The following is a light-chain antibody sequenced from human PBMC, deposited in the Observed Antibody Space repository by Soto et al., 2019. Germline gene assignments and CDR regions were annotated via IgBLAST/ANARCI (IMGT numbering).Light chain of an antibody. J-gene: IGLJ1*01. V-gene: IGLV2-14*03. Sequence: QSALTQPASGSGSPGQSITISCTGTSSDIGSHDDVSWYQQHPGKVPKLLIYGVADRPSGVSNRFSGSKSGNVASLTISGLQAEDEADYYCCSYTSDLTPYVFGTGTKLTVL. CDR2: GVA. CDR3: CSYTSDLTPYV. CDR1: SSDIGSHDD.